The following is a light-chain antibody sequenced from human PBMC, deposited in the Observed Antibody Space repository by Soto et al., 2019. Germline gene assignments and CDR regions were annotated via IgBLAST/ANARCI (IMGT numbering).Light chain of an antibody. V-gene: IGKV1-39*01. J-gene: IGKJ1*01. CDR1: QSITTY. CDR3: QQSYNTPRT. Sequence: DIQMTQSPSSLSASVGDRVAITCRASQSITTYLSWYQQKPGKAPELLIYSSSILPAGVPSRFSGSGSGTDFILTISSLQPEDFATYYCQQSYNTPRTFGQGTKVEIK. CDR2: SSS.